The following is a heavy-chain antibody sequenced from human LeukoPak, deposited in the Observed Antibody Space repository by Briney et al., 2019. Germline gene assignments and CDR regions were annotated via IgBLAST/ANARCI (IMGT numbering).Heavy chain of an antibody. D-gene: IGHD3-22*01. CDR2: ISSSSSCI. CDR3: ARVPREDIVVVIT. J-gene: IGHJ5*02. Sequence: GGSLRLSCAASGFTFSSYSMNWVRQAPGKGLEWVSSISSSSSCIYYADSVKGRFTISRDNAKNSLYLQMNSLRAEDTAVYYCARVPREDIVVVITWGQGTLVTVSS. V-gene: IGHV3-21*01. CDR1: GFTFSSYS.